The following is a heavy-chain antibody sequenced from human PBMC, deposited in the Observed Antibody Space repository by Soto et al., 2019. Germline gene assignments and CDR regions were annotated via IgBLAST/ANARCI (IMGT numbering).Heavy chain of an antibody. V-gene: IGHV3-30*18. CDR3: AKEGFNTTMAAGYLVY. CDR2: TSNDGSIK. Sequence: QVQVVESGGGVVQPGRSLRLSCAASGFTFSSCGMHWVRQAPGTGLEWVAVTSNDGSIKFYAESVKGRFSISRDNSKNMLYLQMNSLRADDTAVYYCAKEGFNTTMAAGYLVYSGQGTLVTVSS. CDR1: GFTFSSCG. J-gene: IGHJ4*02. D-gene: IGHD5-18*01.